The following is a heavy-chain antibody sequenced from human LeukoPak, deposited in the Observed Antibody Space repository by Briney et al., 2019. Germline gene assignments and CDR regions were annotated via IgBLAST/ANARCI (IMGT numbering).Heavy chain of an antibody. CDR3: AKGGHYSFFDY. Sequence: GGSLRLSCAASGFNFANHAMTWVRQAPGKGLEWVSTISGDGTETFFADSVKGRFTISRDNSKSTVSLQMNSLRVEDMAVYYCAKGGHYSFFDYWGQGTLVTVSS. CDR2: ISGDGTET. D-gene: IGHD2-15*01. V-gene: IGHV3-23*01. J-gene: IGHJ4*02. CDR1: GFNFANHA.